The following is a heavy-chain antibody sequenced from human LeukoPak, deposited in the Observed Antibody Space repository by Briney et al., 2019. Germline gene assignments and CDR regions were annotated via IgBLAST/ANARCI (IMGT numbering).Heavy chain of an antibody. Sequence: GASVKVSGKTSGYTFIGYYIHWVRQAPGQGLEWMGWINPNSVDTNYAQKFQGRVTVTRDTSISTAYVELSSLRSEDTAVYYCARGDLYNFDYWGQGTLVTVSS. V-gene: IGHV1-2*02. CDR3: ARGDLYNFDY. D-gene: IGHD3-10*01. CDR1: GYTFIGYY. J-gene: IGHJ4*02. CDR2: INPNSVDT.